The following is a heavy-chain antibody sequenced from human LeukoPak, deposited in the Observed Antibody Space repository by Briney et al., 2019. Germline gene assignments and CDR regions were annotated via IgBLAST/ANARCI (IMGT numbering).Heavy chain of an antibody. Sequence: GGSLRLSCAASGFTFSSYSMNWVRQAPGKGLEWVSYISSSSSTIYYADSVKGRFTISRDNAKNSLYLQMNSLRAEGTAVYYCARGETYYYDSSGGDYWGQGTLVTVSS. V-gene: IGHV3-48*04. CDR3: ARGETYYYDSSGGDY. D-gene: IGHD3-22*01. J-gene: IGHJ4*02. CDR2: ISSSSSTI. CDR1: GFTFSSYS.